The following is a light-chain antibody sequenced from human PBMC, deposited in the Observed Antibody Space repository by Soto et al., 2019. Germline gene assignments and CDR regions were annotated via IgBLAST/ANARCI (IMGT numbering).Light chain of an antibody. J-gene: IGLJ1*01. CDR2: EVS. CDR1: SSDVGSYNL. Sequence: QSALTEPAPVSGSPGQWITISCTGTSSDVGSYNLVSWYQQHPGKAPKLMIYEVSKRPSGVSNRCSGSESGNTASLSISGLEAEDESDYCCCSYAGSSTYVFGTGTKVTVL. CDR3: CSYAGSSTYV. V-gene: IGLV2-23*02.